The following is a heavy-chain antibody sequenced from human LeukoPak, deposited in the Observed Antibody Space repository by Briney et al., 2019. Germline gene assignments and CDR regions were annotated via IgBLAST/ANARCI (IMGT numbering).Heavy chain of an antibody. Sequence: GASVKVSCKASGYTFTSYGISWVRQAPGQGLEWMGWISAYNGNTNYAQKLQGRVTMTTDTSTSTAYMELRSLRSDDPAVYYCAREIGTYYRDAFDIWDQGTMVTVS. J-gene: IGHJ3*02. CDR1: GYTFTSYG. V-gene: IGHV1-18*01. D-gene: IGHD1-26*01. CDR3: AREIGTYYRDAFDI. CDR2: ISAYNGNT.